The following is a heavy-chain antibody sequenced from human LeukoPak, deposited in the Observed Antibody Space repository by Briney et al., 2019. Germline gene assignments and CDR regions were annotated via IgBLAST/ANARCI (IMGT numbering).Heavy chain of an antibody. CDR1: GFTFSTYW. CDR2: INPDGSDV. J-gene: IGHJ3*01. D-gene: IGHD2-15*01. CDR3: AREGRLLGAFAV. V-gene: IGHV3-7*01. Sequence: CAASGFTFSTYWMKWVRQAPGKGVEGVADINPDGSDVYYVDSVKGRFSISRDNAKNSLYLQVSRLRAEDTAMYYSAREGRLLGAFAVWGQGTMVTSPS.